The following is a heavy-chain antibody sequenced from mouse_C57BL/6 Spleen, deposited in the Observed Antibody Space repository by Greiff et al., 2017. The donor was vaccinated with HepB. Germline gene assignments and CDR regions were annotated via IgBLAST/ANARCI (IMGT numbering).Heavy chain of an antibody. Sequence: QVQLKQPGAELVKPGASVKLSCKASGYTFTSYWMQWVKQRPGQGLEWIGEIDPSDSYTNYNQKFKGKATLTVDTSSSTVYMQLSSLTSEDSAVYYCARGGSTDGFAYWGQGTLVTVSA. V-gene: IGHV1-50*01. J-gene: IGHJ3*01. CDR1: GYTFTSYW. CDR2: IDPSDSYT. CDR3: ARGGSTDGFAY.